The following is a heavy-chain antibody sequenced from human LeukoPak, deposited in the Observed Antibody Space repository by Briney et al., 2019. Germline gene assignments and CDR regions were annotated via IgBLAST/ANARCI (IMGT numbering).Heavy chain of an antibody. Sequence: GGSLRLSCAASGFTFSSYAMHWVRQAPGKGLEWVAVISYDGSNKYYADSVKGRFTISRDNSKNTLYLQMNSLRAEDTAVYYCARGVDYDILTGYYRSYYGMDVWGQGTTVTVSS. J-gene: IGHJ6*02. CDR2: ISYDGSNK. D-gene: IGHD3-9*01. CDR3: ARGVDYDILTGYYRSYYGMDV. V-gene: IGHV3-30*04. CDR1: GFTFSSYA.